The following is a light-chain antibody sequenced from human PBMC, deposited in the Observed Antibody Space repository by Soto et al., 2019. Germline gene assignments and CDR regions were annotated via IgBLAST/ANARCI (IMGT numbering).Light chain of an antibody. J-gene: IGLJ1*01. CDR1: SSDIGAYNY. V-gene: IGLV2-14*01. Sequence: QSALTQPASVSWSPGQSITISCTGTSSDIGAYNYVSWYQHYPGKAPKLMIYGVTNRPSGVSNRFSGSKTGNSASLTISGLQAEDEADYYCFSHRSGDSHVFGTGTKVTVL. CDR3: FSHRSGDSHV. CDR2: GVT.